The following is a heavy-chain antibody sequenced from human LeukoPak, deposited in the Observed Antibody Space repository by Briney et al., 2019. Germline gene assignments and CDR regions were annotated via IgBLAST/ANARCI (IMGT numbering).Heavy chain of an antibody. Sequence: PSETLSLTRTVSGGSPSSYYWSWIRQPPGKGLEWIGYIYNRGSTNYNPSLKSRVTISVDTSKNQFSLKLSSVTAADTAVYYCARSLAYSSSWGVYFQHWGQGTLVTVSS. J-gene: IGHJ1*01. D-gene: IGHD6-13*01. CDR1: GGSPSSYY. CDR2: IYNRGST. CDR3: ARSLAYSSSWGVYFQH. V-gene: IGHV4-59*01.